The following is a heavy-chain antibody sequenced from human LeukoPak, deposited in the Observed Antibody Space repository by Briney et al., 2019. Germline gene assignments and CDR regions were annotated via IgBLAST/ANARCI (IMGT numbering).Heavy chain of an antibody. V-gene: IGHV4-59*01. CDR1: GGSISSYY. D-gene: IGHD2-15*01. J-gene: IGHJ3*02. CDR3: ARERPGYCSGGSCSLDAFDI. CDR2: IYYSGST. Sequence: SETLSLTCTVSGGSISSYYWSWIRQPPGQGLEWIGYIYYSGSTNYNPSLKSRVTISVDTSKNQFSLKLSSVTAADTAVYYCARERPGYCSGGSCSLDAFDIWGQGTMVTVSS.